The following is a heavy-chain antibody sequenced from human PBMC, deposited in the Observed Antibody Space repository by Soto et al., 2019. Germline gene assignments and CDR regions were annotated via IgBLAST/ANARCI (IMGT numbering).Heavy chain of an antibody. D-gene: IGHD1-20*01. Sequence: ASVKVSCKASGYTFATSALHWVRQAPGQRLEWMGWINVANGATKYSQKFQGRVTISRDTSTTTSFMDLSSLRSEDTAVYYCVRDNNWAAYWGQGTLVTVSS. CDR3: VRDNNWAAY. V-gene: IGHV1-3*01. J-gene: IGHJ4*02. CDR1: GYTFATSA. CDR2: INVANGAT.